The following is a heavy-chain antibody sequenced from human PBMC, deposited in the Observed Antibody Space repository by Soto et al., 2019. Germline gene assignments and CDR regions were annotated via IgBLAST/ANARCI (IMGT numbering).Heavy chain of an antibody. V-gene: IGHV4-34*01. J-gene: IGHJ5*02. Sequence: PSETRSLTCAVYGGSFSGYYWSWIRQPPGKGLEWIGEINHSGSTNYNPSLKSRVTISVDTSKNQFSLKLSSVTAADTAVYYCARRRLPWHGGTRGDWFDPWGQGTLVTVSS. D-gene: IGHD2-15*01. CDR1: GGSFSGYY. CDR2: INHSGST. CDR3: ARRRLPWHGGTRGDWFDP.